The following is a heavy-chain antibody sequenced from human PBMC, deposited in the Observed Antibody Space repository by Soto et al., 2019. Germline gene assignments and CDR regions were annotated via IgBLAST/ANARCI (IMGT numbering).Heavy chain of an antibody. Sequence: SVKVSCKASGGTFSSYAISWVRQAPGQGLEWMGGIIPIFGTANYAQKFQGRVTITADESTSTAYMELSSLRSEVTAVYYCARVNVTTVTTFDYWGQGTLVTVSS. CDR1: GGTFSSYA. CDR2: IIPIFGTA. CDR3: ARVNVTTVTTFDY. J-gene: IGHJ4*02. D-gene: IGHD4-17*01. V-gene: IGHV1-69*13.